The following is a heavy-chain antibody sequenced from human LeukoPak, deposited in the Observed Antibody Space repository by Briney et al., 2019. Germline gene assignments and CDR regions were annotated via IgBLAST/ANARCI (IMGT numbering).Heavy chain of an antibody. CDR2: IGGRGDGI. Sequence: PGGSLRLSCAASGFTFSDYSMNWVRQAPGKGLEWISYIGGRGDGISYADSVKGRFTVSRDNAKNSLFLQMNRLRGEDTAIYFCAREIPGRIAADCWGQGTLVTVSP. J-gene: IGHJ4*02. CDR3: AREIPGRIAADC. V-gene: IGHV3-48*01. CDR1: GFTFSDYS. D-gene: IGHD2-15*01.